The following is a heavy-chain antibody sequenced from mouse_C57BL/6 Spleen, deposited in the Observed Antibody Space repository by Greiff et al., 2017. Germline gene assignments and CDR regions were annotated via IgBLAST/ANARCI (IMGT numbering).Heavy chain of an antibody. J-gene: IGHJ4*01. D-gene: IGHD2-3*01. CDR2: IYPRSGNT. Sequence: QVQLQQSGAELARPGASVKLSCKASGYTFTSYGISWVKQRTGQGLEWIGEIYPRSGNTYYNEKFKGKATLTADKSSSTAYMELRSLTSEDSAVXFCAREGPDGYYVLYYAMDYWGQGTSVTVSS. V-gene: IGHV1-81*01. CDR1: GYTFTSYG. CDR3: AREGPDGYYVLYYAMDY.